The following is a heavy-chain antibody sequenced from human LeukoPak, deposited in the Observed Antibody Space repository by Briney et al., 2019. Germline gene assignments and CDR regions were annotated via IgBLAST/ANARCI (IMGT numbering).Heavy chain of an antibody. Sequence: PGGSLRLSCAASGFTFSDYYMSWIRQAPGQGLEWVSYISSSGSTIYYTDSVKGRFTISRDNAKNSLYLQMNSLNADDTAVYYCARAPRFRLVGVPKGPFDPWGQGTLVTVSS. D-gene: IGHD1-26*01. V-gene: IGHV3-11*01. J-gene: IGHJ5*02. CDR1: GFTFSDYY. CDR2: ISSSGSTI. CDR3: ARAPRFRLVGVPKGPFDP.